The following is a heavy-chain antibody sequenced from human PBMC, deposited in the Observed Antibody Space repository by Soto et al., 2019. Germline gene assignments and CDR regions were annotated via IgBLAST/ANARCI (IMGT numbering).Heavy chain of an antibody. CDR3: ARDLNRYYFDF. CDR2: ILGSGANT. Sequence: GGSLRLSCAASVFTFSDYAMSWVRQAPGKGPEWVSTILGSGANTYYPDSVKGRFTISRDNAKNTLYLQMNSLRAEDTAVYFCARDLNRYYFDFWGQGTLVTVS. CDR1: VFTFSDYA. J-gene: IGHJ4*02. V-gene: IGHV3-23*01.